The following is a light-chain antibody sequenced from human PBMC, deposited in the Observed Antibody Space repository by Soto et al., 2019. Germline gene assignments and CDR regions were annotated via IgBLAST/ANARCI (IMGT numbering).Light chain of an antibody. CDR3: HYYADSPYT. CDR2: GAS. V-gene: IGKV3-20*01. Sequence: EVVLTQSPGTLSLSPGEGATLSCRASQSVRSGSLAWYQQKPGQAPRLLIVGASSRATDTPDRFSGSGSGTDFTLTITRVDTEDFAVYYCHYYADSPYTFGQGTRLEI. CDR1: QSVRSGS. J-gene: IGKJ2*01.